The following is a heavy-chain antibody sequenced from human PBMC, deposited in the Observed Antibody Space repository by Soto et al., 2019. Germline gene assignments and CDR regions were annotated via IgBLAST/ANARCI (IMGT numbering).Heavy chain of an antibody. Sequence: QVQLVESGGGVVQPGRSLRLSCAASGFTFSSYAMHWVRQAPGKGLEWVAVISYDGSNKYYADSVKGRFTISRDNSKNTLYLKMNSLRAEETAVYYCARDYYRFNSGYGFSMDVWGQGTTVTVSS. V-gene: IGHV3-30-3*01. CDR3: ARDYYRFNSGYGFSMDV. D-gene: IGHD5-12*01. CDR1: GFTFSSYA. J-gene: IGHJ6*02. CDR2: ISYDGSNK.